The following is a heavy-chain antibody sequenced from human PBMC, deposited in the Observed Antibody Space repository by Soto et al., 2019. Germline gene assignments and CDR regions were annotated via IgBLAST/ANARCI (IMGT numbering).Heavy chain of an antibody. Sequence: PSETLSLTCTVSGGSISSSSYYWGWIRQPPGKGLEWIGGIYYSGSTYYNPSLKSRVTISVDTSKNQFSLKLSSVTAADTAVYYCASLKWLRFSAFDIWGQGTMVTVSS. CDR3: ASLKWLRFSAFDI. CDR2: IYYSGST. J-gene: IGHJ3*02. V-gene: IGHV4-39*01. D-gene: IGHD5-12*01. CDR1: GGSISSSSYY.